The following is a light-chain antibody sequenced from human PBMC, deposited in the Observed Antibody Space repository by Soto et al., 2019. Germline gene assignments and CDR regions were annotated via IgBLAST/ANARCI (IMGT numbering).Light chain of an antibody. CDR2: LNSDGSH. CDR3: QTWGTGIQV. Sequence: QLVLTQSPSASASLGASVKLTCTLSSGHSSYAIAWHQQRPEKGPRYLMKLNSDGSHSKGDGIPDRFSGSSSGAERYLTISSLQSEDEADYYCQTWGTGIQVFGGGTKLTAL. V-gene: IGLV4-69*01. CDR1: SGHSSYA. J-gene: IGLJ2*01.